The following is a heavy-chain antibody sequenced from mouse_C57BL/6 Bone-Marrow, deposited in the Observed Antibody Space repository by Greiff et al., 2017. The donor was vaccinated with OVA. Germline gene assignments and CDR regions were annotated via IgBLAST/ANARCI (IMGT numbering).Heavy chain of an antibody. V-gene: IGHV3-6*01. CDR1: GYSITSGYY. CDR3: ARRLLLHFDY. J-gene: IGHJ2*01. CDR2: ISYDGSN. Sequence: VQLQQSGHGLVKPSQSLSLTCSVTGYSITSGYYWNWIRQFPGNKLEWMGYISYDGSNNYNPSLKNRISITRDTSKNQFFLKLNSVTTEDTATYYCARRLLLHFDYWGQGTTLTVSS. D-gene: IGHD2-10*01.